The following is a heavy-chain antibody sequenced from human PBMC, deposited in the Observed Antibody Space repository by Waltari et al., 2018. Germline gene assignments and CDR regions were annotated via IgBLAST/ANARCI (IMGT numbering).Heavy chain of an antibody. CDR3: ARADYGGNFFDY. CDR2: IYYSGST. V-gene: IGHV4-31*03. J-gene: IGHJ4*02. Sequence: QVQLQESGPGLVKPSQTLSLTCTVSGGSISSGGYYWGWIRQHPGKGLEWMGYIYYSGSTDYNPSLKSRVTISLDTSKNQFSLKLSSVTAADTAVYYCARADYGGNFFDYWGQGTLVTVSS. D-gene: IGHD4-17*01. CDR1: GGSISSGGYY.